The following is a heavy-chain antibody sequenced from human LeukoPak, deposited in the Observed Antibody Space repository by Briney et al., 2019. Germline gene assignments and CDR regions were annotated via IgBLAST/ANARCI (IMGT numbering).Heavy chain of an antibody. CDR2: INHSGST. D-gene: IGHD4-23*01. J-gene: IGHJ4*02. V-gene: IGHV4-34*01. CDR1: GGSFSGYY. CDR3: ARGQNSEVDY. Sequence: SETLSLTCAVYGGSFSGYYWSWIRQPPGKGLEWIGEINHSGSTNYNPSLKSRVTISVDTSKNQFSLKLSSVTAADTAVYYCARGQNSEVDYWGQGTLVTVPS.